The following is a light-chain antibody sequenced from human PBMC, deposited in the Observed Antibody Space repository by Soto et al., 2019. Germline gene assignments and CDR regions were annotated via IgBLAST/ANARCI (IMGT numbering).Light chain of an antibody. Sequence: EIVLTQSPAILSLSPGERATLSCRASQSVGTYLDWYQQKLGQAPRLLIYDASNRATGIPARFSGSGSGTDFTLTISSLEPEDFAVYYCQQYGSSGTFGQGTKVEIK. CDR3: QQYGSSGT. CDR1: QSVGTY. V-gene: IGKV3-11*01. CDR2: DAS. J-gene: IGKJ1*01.